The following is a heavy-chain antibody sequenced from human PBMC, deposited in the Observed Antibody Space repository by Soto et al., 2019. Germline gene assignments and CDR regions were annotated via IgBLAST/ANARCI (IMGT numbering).Heavy chain of an antibody. CDR2: IVVGSGNT. CDR1: GFTFTSSA. Sequence: QMQLVQSGPEMKKPGTSVKVSCKTSGFTFTSSAMQWVRQAREQRLEWIGWIVVGSGNTNYAQKFQERVTITRDMSTSTAYMELSSLRSEDTAVYYCAAASSTSGGYYGMDVWGQGTTVTVSS. CDR3: AAASSTSGGYYGMDV. D-gene: IGHD2-2*01. J-gene: IGHJ6*02. V-gene: IGHV1-58*02.